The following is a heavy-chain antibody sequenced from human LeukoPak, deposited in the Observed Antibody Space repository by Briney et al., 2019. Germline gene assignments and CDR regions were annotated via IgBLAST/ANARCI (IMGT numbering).Heavy chain of an antibody. D-gene: IGHD2-21*02. CDR2: IKEDGSEA. CDR1: GLTISGHW. V-gene: IGHV3-7*01. Sequence: GESLRLSCAASGLTISGHWMAWVRQAPGKGLEWVAGIKEDGSEAHYVDSVRGRFTISRDNAKNSLYLQMASLRAEDTATYYCAREWYEYGGDSGGYWGQGTLVTVSS. J-gene: IGHJ4*02. CDR3: AREWYEYGGDSGGY.